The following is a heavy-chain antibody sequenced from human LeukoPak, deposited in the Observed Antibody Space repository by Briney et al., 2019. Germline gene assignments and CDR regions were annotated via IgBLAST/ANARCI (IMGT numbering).Heavy chain of an antibody. CDR3: AKDLTGYDYFDY. CDR1: GFTFSSYG. J-gene: IGHJ4*02. V-gene: IGHV3-30*18. Sequence: GRSLRLSCAASGFTFSSYGMHWVRQAPGKGLERVAVISYDGSNKYYADSVKGRFTISRDNSKNTLYLQMNSLRAEDTAVYYCAKDLTGYDYFDYWGQGTLVTVSS. CDR2: ISYDGSNK. D-gene: IGHD5-12*01.